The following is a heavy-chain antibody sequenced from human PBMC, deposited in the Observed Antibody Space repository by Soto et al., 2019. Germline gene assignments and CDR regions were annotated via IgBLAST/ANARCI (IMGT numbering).Heavy chain of an antibody. J-gene: IGHJ3*02. CDR2: IIPIFGTA. D-gene: IGHD6-19*01. CDR1: GGTFSSYA. CDR3: ARHSPYSSGWLGPFDI. Sequence: QVQLVQSGAEVKKPGSSVKVSCKASGGTFSSYAISWVRQAPGQGLEWMGGIIPIFGTANYAQKFQGRVTITAEKSTSTAYMELSSLRSEDTAVYYCARHSPYSSGWLGPFDIWGQGTMVTVSS. V-gene: IGHV1-69*06.